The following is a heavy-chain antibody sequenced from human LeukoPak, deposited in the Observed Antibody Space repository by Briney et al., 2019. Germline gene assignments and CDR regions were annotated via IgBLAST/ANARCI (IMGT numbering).Heavy chain of an antibody. CDR1: GFTFSSYG. CDR2: IWYDGSNK. V-gene: IGHV3-33*06. J-gene: IGHJ4*02. CDR3: AKDNSRRGSYSDY. Sequence: GGSLRLSCAASGFTFSSYGMHWVRQAPGKGLEWVAVIWYDGSNKYYADSVKGRFTISRDNSKNTLNLQMNSLRAEDTAVYYYAKDNSRRGSYSDYWGQGTLVTVSS. D-gene: IGHD3-16*01.